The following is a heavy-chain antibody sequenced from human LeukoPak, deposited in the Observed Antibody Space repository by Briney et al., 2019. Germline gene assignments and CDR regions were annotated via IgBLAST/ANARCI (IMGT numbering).Heavy chain of an antibody. J-gene: IGHJ1*01. CDR3: ARAPSEIGGYYPEYFRH. D-gene: IGHD3-22*01. CDR2: IKSDGST. CDR1: GFTFSTYW. Sequence: GGSLRLSCAASGFTFSTYWMHWVRQAPGKGRGGVSRIKSDGSTNYSDSVKGRFTISRDNAKNTVSLQMNSLRPEDTGVYYCARAPSEIGGYYPEYFRHWGQGTLVTVSS. V-gene: IGHV3-74*01.